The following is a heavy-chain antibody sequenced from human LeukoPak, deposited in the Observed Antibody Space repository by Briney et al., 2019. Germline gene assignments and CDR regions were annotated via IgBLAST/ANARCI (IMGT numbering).Heavy chain of an antibody. D-gene: IGHD3-22*01. Sequence: AGGSLRLSCAASGFTFRNYGMSWVRQAPGKGLEWVSAISGDAADIFYADSAKGRFTISRDNSKNTLVLQLNSLRAEDTAVYYCANDPTDFDSSGQTYFDYWGQGTLVTVSS. CDR2: ISGDAADI. V-gene: IGHV3-23*01. J-gene: IGHJ4*02. CDR1: GFTFRNYG. CDR3: ANDPTDFDSSGQTYFDY.